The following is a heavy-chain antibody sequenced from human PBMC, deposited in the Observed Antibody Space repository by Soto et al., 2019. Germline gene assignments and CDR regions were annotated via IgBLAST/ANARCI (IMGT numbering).Heavy chain of an antibody. CDR1: GGTFSSYA. CDR2: IIPIFGTA. Sequence: SVKVSCKASGGTFSSYAISWVRQAPGQGLEWMGGIIPIFGTANYAQKFQGRVTITADESTSTAYMELSSLRSEDTAVYYCARTTYMYSSSSGFDYWGQGTLVTVSS. V-gene: IGHV1-69*13. J-gene: IGHJ4*02. CDR3: ARTTYMYSSSSGFDY. D-gene: IGHD6-13*01.